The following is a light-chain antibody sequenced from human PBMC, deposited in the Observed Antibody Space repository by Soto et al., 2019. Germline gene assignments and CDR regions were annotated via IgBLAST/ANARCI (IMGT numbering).Light chain of an antibody. CDR3: QLRSHLLTLP. CDR1: QSVSSY. J-gene: IGKJ5*01. CDR2: DAS. Sequence: GCRSTRSPNPSQSVSSYLAWYQQKPGQAPRLLIYDASNRATGIPARFSGSWSGRGLTPTLGCRVRVDFAVYFRQLRSHLLTLPVGHGTRVEIK. V-gene: IGKV3-11*02.